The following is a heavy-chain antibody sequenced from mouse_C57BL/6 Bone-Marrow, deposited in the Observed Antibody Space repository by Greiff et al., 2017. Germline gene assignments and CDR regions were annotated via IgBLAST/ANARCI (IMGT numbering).Heavy chain of an antibody. CDR1: GFTFSDYG. Sequence: EVQLVESGGGLVKPGGSLKLSCAASGFTFSDYGMHWVRQAPEKGLEWVAYISSGSSTFYYADTVKGRFTISRDNAKNTLVLQMTSLRSEDTAKYYCARGSNFDAMDYWGQGTSVTGSS. V-gene: IGHV5-17*01. CDR3: ARGSNFDAMDY. D-gene: IGHD4-1*01. CDR2: ISSGSSTF. J-gene: IGHJ4*01.